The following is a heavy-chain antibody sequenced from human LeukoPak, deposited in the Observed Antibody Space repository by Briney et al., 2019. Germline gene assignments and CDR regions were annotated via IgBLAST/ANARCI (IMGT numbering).Heavy chain of an antibody. D-gene: IGHD3-10*01. Sequence: GGSLRLSCAASGLTFSSYGFHWVRQSPGKGLEWVAVISNHGSNRYYADSVKGRFTISRDNSENTVFLQMNSLRAEDTAVYYCANPYYYGSGGQNWFDPWGQGTLVTVSS. CDR1: GLTFSSYG. CDR3: ANPYYYGSGGQNWFDP. CDR2: ISNHGSNR. V-gene: IGHV3-33*06. J-gene: IGHJ5*02.